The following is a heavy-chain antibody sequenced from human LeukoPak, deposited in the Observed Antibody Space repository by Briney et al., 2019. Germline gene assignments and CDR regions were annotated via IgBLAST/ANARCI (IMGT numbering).Heavy chain of an antibody. Sequence: GGSLRLSCAASGFTFSSYEMNWVRQAPGKGLEWVSYISSSGSTIYYADSVKGRVTISRDNAKNSLYLQMNSLRAEDTAVYYCARDQGYCSGGTCYSYFDFWGQGTLVTVSS. J-gene: IGHJ4*02. CDR2: ISSSGSTI. D-gene: IGHD2-15*01. CDR3: ARDQGYCSGGTCYSYFDF. CDR1: GFTFSSYE. V-gene: IGHV3-48*03.